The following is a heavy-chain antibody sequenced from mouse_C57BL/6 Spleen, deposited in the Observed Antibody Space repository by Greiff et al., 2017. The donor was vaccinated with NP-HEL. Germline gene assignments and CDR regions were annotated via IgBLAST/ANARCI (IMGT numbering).Heavy chain of an antibody. J-gene: IGHJ3*01. D-gene: IGHD4-1*01. CDR1: GFSLTSYG. CDR3: ATMGRTGTAY. CDR2: IWGGGST. V-gene: IGHV2-9*01. Sequence: QVQLKESGPGLVAPSQSLSITCTVSGFSLTSYGVDWVRQPPGKGLEWLGVIWGGGSTNYYSALMSRLSISKDNSKSQVFLKMNSLQTDDTAMYCCATMGRTGTAYWGQGTLVTVSA.